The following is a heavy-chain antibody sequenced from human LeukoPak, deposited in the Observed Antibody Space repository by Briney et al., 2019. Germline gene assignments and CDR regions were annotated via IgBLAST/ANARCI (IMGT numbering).Heavy chain of an antibody. J-gene: IGHJ6*03. CDR3: AREHIAAAGTYYYYMDV. CDR2: IYTSGST. Sequence: SETLSLTCTVSGGSISSGTYYWSWIRQPAGKGLEWIGHIYTSGSTKYNPSLKSRVTISVDTSKNQFSLRLSSVTAADTAVYYCAREHIAAAGTYYYYMDVWGKGTTVTVSS. D-gene: IGHD6-13*01. V-gene: IGHV4-61*09. CDR1: GGSISSGTYY.